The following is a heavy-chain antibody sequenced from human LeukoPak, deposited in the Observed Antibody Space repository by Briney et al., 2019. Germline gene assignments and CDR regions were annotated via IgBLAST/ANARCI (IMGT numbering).Heavy chain of an antibody. CDR3: ARGDIAAGGAPFDY. J-gene: IGHJ4*02. CDR2: VYYSGNT. CDR1: GGSISSSTYY. D-gene: IGHD6-13*01. Sequence: SETLSLTCTVSGGSISSSTYYWGWIRQPPGEGLEWIGSVYYSGNTYYNPSLKSRVTISVDTSKNQFSLKLSSVTAADTAVYYCARGDIAAGGAPFDYWGQGTLVTVSS. V-gene: IGHV4-39*01.